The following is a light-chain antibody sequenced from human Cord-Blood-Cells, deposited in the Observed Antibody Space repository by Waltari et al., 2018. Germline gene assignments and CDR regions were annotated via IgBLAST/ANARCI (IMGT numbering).Light chain of an antibody. J-gene: IGLJ3*02. CDR3: AAWDDSLSGWV. Sequence: QSVLSQPPSASGTPGQRVTTPCSGRSPNIGSNYVYWYQQLPGTAPKLLIYRNNRRPAGVPDRFSGSKSGTSASLAISGLRSEDEADYYCAAWDDSLSGWVFGGGTKLTVL. CDR2: RNN. V-gene: IGLV1-47*01. CDR1: SPNIGSNY.